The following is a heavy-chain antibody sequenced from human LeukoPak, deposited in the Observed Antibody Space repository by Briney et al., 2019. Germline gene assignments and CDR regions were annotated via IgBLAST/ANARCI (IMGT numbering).Heavy chain of an antibody. CDR1: GSTFSIYG. CDR3: AKDGYGSGSYFL. V-gene: IGHV3-30*18. CDR2: ISYDVCNK. J-gene: IGHJ4*02. Sequence: GGSLRLSCAASGSTFSIYGMHWVRQAPGKGLEWVAVISYDVCNKYYADSVKGRFTISRDNSKNTLYLQMNSLRAEDTAVYYCAKDGYGSGSYFLWGQGTLVTVSS. D-gene: IGHD3-10*01.